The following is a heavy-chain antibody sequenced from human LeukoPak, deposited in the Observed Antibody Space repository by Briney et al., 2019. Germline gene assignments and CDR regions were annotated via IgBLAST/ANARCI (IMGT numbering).Heavy chain of an antibody. Sequence: SETLSLICSLCGRYDRNYHWNWIRQPPGTGPEWIGYVYYTVSSNSDPSLKSRVTMFVDTSKTQLSLRLSSVSALDTAVYYCARGAYASAWYAFDIWGPGTGVSVTS. J-gene: IGHJ3*02. CDR3: ARGAYASAWYAFDI. V-gene: IGHV4-59*08. CDR2: VYYTVSS. D-gene: IGHD6-19*01. CDR1: GRYDRNYH.